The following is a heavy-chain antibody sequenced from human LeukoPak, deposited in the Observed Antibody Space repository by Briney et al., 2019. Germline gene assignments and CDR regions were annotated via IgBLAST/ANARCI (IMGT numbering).Heavy chain of an antibody. V-gene: IGHV3-30*04. CDR3: ARERGPYYYDSSGIDY. CDR2: ISYDGSNK. J-gene: IGHJ4*02. D-gene: IGHD3-22*01. Sequence: GGSLRLSCAASGFTFSSYAMHWVRQAPGKGLEWVAVISYDGSNKYYADSVKGRFTISRDNSKNTLYLQMNSLRAEDTAVYYCARERGPYYYDSSGIDYWGQGTLVTVSS. CDR1: GFTFSSYA.